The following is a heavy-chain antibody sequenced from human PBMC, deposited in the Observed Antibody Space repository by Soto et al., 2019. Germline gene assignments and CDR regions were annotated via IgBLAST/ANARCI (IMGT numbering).Heavy chain of an antibody. D-gene: IGHD6-19*01. CDR2: ISPFNGNT. CDR3: ATSPSCWYLTLYY. Sequence: ASVKVSCKASGYTFTSYGISWVRQAPGQGLEWMGWISPFNGNTNYAQKLQGRVTMTTDTSTSTAYMELRSLRSEDTAVYYCATSPSCWYLTLYYWGQGXRVTVYS. V-gene: IGHV1-18*01. CDR1: GYTFTSYG. J-gene: IGHJ4*01.